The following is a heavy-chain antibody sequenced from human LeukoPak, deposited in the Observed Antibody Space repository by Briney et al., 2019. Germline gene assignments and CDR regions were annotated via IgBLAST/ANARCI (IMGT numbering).Heavy chain of an antibody. J-gene: IGHJ4*02. CDR2: IIPIFGTA. D-gene: IGHD1-14*01. Sequence: SVKVSCKASGGTFSSYAISWVRQAPGQGLEWMGRIIPIFGTANYAQTFQGRVTITTDESTSTAYMELSSLRSEDTAVYYCARGPPEAGLVDYWGQGTLVTVSS. V-gene: IGHV1-69*05. CDR1: GGTFSSYA. CDR3: ARGPPEAGLVDY.